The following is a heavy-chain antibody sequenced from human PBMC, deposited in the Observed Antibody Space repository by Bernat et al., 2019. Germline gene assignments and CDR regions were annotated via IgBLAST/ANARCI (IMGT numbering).Heavy chain of an antibody. CDR3: AWSSSRPRFDA. D-gene: IGHD6-13*01. CDR1: GGTFSSYT. CDR2: IIPILGIA. J-gene: IGHJ5*02. Sequence: QVQLVQSGAEVKKPGSSVKVSCKASGGTFSSYTISWVRQAPGQGLEWMGRIIPILGIANYAQKFQGSVTITADKSTSTAYMELSSLRSEDTAVYYCAWSSSRPRFDAWGQGTLVTVSS. V-gene: IGHV1-69*02.